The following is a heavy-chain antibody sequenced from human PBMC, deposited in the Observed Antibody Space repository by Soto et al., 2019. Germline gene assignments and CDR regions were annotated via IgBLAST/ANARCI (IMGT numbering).Heavy chain of an antibody. J-gene: IGHJ4*02. CDR3: AKVRGTYYYDSSGYPFDY. Sequence: LILSCAASGFTFSSYSMIWVRHAPLNGLEWVSAISGSGGSTYYADSVKGRFTISRDNSKNTLYLQMNSLRAEDTAVYYCAKVRGTYYYDSSGYPFDYWGQGTLVTVSS. D-gene: IGHD3-22*01. V-gene: IGHV3-23*01. CDR1: GFTFSSYS. CDR2: ISGSGGST.